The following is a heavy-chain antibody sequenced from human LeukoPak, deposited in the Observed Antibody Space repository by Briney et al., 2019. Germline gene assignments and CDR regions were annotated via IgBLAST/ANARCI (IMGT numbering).Heavy chain of an antibody. D-gene: IGHD5-12*01. CDR2: IYPGDSDT. CDR1: GYSFASYW. CDR3: ARRSYEGSTSAFDI. J-gene: IGHJ3*02. V-gene: IGHV5-51*01. Sequence: GESLKISCRYSGYSFASYWFGWERHMPGKGLEWIGVIYPGDSDTRYSPSFEGQVTISGDKSTSSAFLQWSSLRASDTAMYYCARRSYEGSTSAFDIWGQGTMVIVSA.